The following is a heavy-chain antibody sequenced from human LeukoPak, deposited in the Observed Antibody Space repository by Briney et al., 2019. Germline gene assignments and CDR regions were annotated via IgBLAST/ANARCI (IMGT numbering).Heavy chain of an antibody. J-gene: IGHJ4*02. Sequence: SETLSLTCAVYGGSFSGYYWSWIRQPPGKGLEWIGEINHSGSTNYNPSLKSRVTISVDTSKNRLSLKLSSVTAADTAVYYCARAYSGIVVVPAARTRWDYWGQGTLVTVSS. CDR1: GGSFSGYY. CDR2: INHSGST. CDR3: ARAYSGIVVVPAARTRWDY. D-gene: IGHD2-2*01. V-gene: IGHV4-34*01.